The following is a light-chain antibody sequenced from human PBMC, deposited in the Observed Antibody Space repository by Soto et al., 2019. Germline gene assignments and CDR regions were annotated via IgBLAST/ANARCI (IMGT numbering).Light chain of an antibody. J-gene: IGLJ3*02. CDR2: SND. CDR1: SSNIGTNT. Sequence: QSVLTQPPSASGTPGQRVPISCSGSSSNIGTNTVNWYQQLPGTAPKPLIYSNDQRPSVVPDRFSGSKSGTSASLAISGLQSDDEADYYCAAWDDSLNGWVFGGGTKLTVL. V-gene: IGLV1-44*01. CDR3: AAWDDSLNGWV.